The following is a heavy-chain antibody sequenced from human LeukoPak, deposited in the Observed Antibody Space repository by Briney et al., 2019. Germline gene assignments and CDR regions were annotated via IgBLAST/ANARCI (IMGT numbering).Heavy chain of an antibody. V-gene: IGHV1-18*01. D-gene: IGHD3-22*01. Sequence: GASVKVSCKPSGYTFNNYGITWVRQAPGQGLEWMGWISAYNGDKNYAQKLQGRVTMTTDTSTRTAYMELRSLSSDDTAVYYCAGASASPTNSNSYYFETTKKNAFDIWGQGTMVTVSS. CDR3: AGASASPTNSNSYYFETTKKNAFDI. CDR1: GYTFNNYG. CDR2: ISAYNGDK. J-gene: IGHJ3*02.